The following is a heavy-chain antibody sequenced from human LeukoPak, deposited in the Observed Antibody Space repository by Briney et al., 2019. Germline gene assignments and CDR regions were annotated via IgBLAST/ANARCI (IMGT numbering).Heavy chain of an antibody. CDR2: IYYSGST. CDR1: GGSISSSSYY. Sequence: PWETLSLTCTVSGGSISSSSYYWGWIRQPPGKGLEWIGSIYYSGSTYYNPSLKSRVTISVDTSKNQFSLKLSSVTAADTAVYYCTRRDDFWSGPQRDDYYMDVWGKGTTVTVSS. D-gene: IGHD3-3*01. J-gene: IGHJ6*03. CDR3: TRRDDFWSGPQRDDYYMDV. V-gene: IGHV4-39*01.